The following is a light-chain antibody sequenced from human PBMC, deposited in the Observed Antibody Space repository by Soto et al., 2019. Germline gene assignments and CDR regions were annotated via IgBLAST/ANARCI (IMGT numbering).Light chain of an antibody. V-gene: IGKV3-15*01. Sequence: EIVMTQSPATLSVSPGERVTLSCRASQSVSSNLAWYQQKPGQAPRFLIYGASTRATGIPARFSGSGSGTEFTLTISSLQSEDFAVYYCQQYNNWPQTFGQGTKVDIK. CDR3: QQYNNWPQT. CDR1: QSVSSN. J-gene: IGKJ1*01. CDR2: GAS.